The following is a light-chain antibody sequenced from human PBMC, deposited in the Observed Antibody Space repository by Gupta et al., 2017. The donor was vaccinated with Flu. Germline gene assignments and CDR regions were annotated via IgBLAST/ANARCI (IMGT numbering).Light chain of an antibody. Sequence: VTLGQPAARSCRSSQRLVYSEGSISLHWFQQRPGQSPRLLMYLVSNRESGVPDKFSGSGSGTEFTLTISRLEAEDFGVYYCKQGENWPFAFGRGTKVEIK. CDR2: LVS. V-gene: IGKV2-30*01. J-gene: IGKJ1*01. CDR3: KQGENWPFA. CDR1: QRLVYSEGSIS.